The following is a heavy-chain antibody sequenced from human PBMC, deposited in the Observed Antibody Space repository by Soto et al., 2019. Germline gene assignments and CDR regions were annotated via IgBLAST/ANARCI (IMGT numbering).Heavy chain of an antibody. V-gene: IGHV3-33*01. CDR2: IWYDGSNK. J-gene: IGHJ5*02. CDR1: GFTFSSYG. Sequence: GGSLRLSCAASGFTFSSYGMHWVRQAPGKGLEWVAVIWYDGSNKYYADYVKGRFTISRDNSKNALYLQMNSLRAEDTAVYYCARQNYDILTGYYWFDPWGQGTLVTVSS. D-gene: IGHD3-9*01. CDR3: ARQNYDILTGYYWFDP.